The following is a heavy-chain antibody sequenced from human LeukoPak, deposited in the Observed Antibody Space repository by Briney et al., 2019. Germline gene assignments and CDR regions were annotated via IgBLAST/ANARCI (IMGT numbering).Heavy chain of an antibody. CDR2: IYYSGST. Sequence: SETLSLTCTVSGGSISSSSYYWGWIRQPPGEGLEWIGSIYYSGSTYYNPSLKSRVTISVDTSKNQFSLKLSSVTAADTAVYYCARRGYSENFDYLGQGTLVTVSS. D-gene: IGHD5-12*01. J-gene: IGHJ4*02. V-gene: IGHV4-39*01. CDR1: GGSISSSSYY. CDR3: ARRGYSENFDY.